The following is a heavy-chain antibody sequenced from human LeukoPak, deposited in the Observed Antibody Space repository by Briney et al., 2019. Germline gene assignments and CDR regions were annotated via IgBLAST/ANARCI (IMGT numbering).Heavy chain of an antibody. D-gene: IGHD3-3*01. V-gene: IGHV1-18*01. Sequence: GASVKVSCKASGYTFTSYGISWVRQAPGQGLEWMGWISACNGNTNYAQKLPGRVTMTTDTSTSTAYMELRSLRSDDTAVYYCARDGGSDYDFWSGYYNTLDYFDYWGQGTLVTVSS. CDR1: GYTFTSYG. CDR3: ARDGGSDYDFWSGYYNTLDYFDY. J-gene: IGHJ4*02. CDR2: ISACNGNT.